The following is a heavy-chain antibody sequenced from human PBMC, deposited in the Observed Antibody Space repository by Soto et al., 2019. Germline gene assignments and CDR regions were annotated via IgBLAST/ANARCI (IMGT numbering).Heavy chain of an antibody. CDR1: GGTFGNYG. V-gene: IGHV1-69*01. D-gene: IGHD3-22*01. J-gene: IGHJ4*02. CDR3: ARDRYYDDTGLYYESAD. CDR2: ILPRLGLT. Sequence: QVQLVQSGAEVKKPGSSVKVSCKASGGTFGNYGISWVRQDPGQGREWMGGILPRLGLTKSAQRFQGRVTFTADESTNTAYMELSSLRAEDSAVFYCARDRYYDDTGLYYESADWGQGTLVTVSS.